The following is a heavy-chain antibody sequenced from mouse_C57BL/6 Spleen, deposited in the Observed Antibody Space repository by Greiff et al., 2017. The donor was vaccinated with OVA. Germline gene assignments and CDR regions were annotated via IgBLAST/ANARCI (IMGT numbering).Heavy chain of an antibody. CDR2: INPGSGGT. CDR1: GYAFTNYL. J-gene: IGHJ2*01. CDR3: ARRGTTVVAVDY. D-gene: IGHD1-1*01. Sequence: QVQLKESGAELVRPGTSVKVSCKASGYAFTNYLIEWVKQRPGQGLEWIGVINPGSGGTNYNEKFKGKATLTADKSSSTAYMQLSSLTSEDDAVYFCARRGTTVVAVDYWGQGTTLTVSS. V-gene: IGHV1-54*01.